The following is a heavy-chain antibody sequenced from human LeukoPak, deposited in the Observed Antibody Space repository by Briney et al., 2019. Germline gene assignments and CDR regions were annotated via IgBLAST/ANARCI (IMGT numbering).Heavy chain of an antibody. V-gene: IGHV3-7*01. CDR3: ARDLHSSNSLDC. CDR2: TKPDGGGT. CDR1: GFTISSYW. D-gene: IGHD6-13*01. J-gene: IGHJ4*02. Sequence: PGGSLRLSCVASGFTISSYWMHWVRQAPGGGLEWVAVTKPDGGGTFYGCSVRGRFTISRANAKNSLYLQMNSLRGEDTAVYYCARDLHSSNSLDCWGQGTLVTVSS.